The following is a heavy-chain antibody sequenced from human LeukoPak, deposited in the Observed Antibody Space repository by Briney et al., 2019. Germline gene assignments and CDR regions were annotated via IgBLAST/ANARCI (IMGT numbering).Heavy chain of an antibody. Sequence: PGGSLRLSCATAGFTFSTYGMHWVRQAPGKGLEWVALIRYDGSNKYYGDSVKGRFSISRDNAKNTLYLQMNSLRAEDTAVHYCAKDLYDYGDYFPPGFDFWGQGTLVTVSS. CDR3: AKDLYDYGDYFPPGFDF. CDR1: GFTFSTYG. V-gene: IGHV3-30*02. CDR2: IRYDGSNK. J-gene: IGHJ4*02. D-gene: IGHD4-17*01.